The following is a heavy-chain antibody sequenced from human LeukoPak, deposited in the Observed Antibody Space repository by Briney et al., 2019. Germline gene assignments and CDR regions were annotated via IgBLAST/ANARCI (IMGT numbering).Heavy chain of an antibody. CDR3: ARNPTMDY. D-gene: IGHD3-10*01. J-gene: IGHJ4*02. Sequence: SETLSLTCTVSGVSISSYYWSWIRQPPGKGLEWIGYIYYSGSTNYNPSLKGRVTISVDTSKNQFSLKLSSVTAADTAVYYCARNPTMDYWGQGTLVTVSS. V-gene: IGHV4-59*01. CDR2: IYYSGST. CDR1: GVSISSYY.